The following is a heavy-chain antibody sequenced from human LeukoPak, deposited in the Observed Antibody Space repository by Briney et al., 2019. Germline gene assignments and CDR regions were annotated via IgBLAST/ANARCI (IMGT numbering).Heavy chain of an antibody. CDR1: GFTFSSYA. Sequence: GGSLRLSCAASGFTFSSYAMSWVRQAPGKGLEWVSVIYSGGSTYYADSVKGRFTISRDNSKNTLYLQMNSLRAEDTAVYYCASEGVVAAAGRYFDYWGQGTLVTVSS. J-gene: IGHJ4*02. V-gene: IGHV3-53*01. CDR3: ASEGVVAAAGRYFDY. CDR2: IYSGGST. D-gene: IGHD6-13*01.